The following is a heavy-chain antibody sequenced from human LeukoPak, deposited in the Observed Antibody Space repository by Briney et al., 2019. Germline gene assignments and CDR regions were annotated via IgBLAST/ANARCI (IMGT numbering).Heavy chain of an antibody. Sequence: KPSETLSLTCTVSGGSISSYYWSWIRQPPGKGLEWIGYIYYSGSTYYNPSLKSRVTISVDTSKNQFSLKLSSVTAADTAVYYCARGPRFIDYWGQGTLVTVSS. CDR3: ARGPRFIDY. J-gene: IGHJ4*02. D-gene: IGHD3-3*01. CDR1: GGSISSYY. V-gene: IGHV4-59*01. CDR2: IYYSGST.